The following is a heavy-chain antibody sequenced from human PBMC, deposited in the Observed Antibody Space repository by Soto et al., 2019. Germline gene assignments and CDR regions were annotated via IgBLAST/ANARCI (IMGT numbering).Heavy chain of an antibody. D-gene: IGHD3-10*01. J-gene: IGHJ4*02. Sequence: PSETLSLTCTVSGGSISSSSYYWGWIRQPPGKGLEWIGSIYYSGSTYYNPSLKSRVTISVDTSKNQFSLKLSSVTAADTAVYYCARHSGGLLPYFDYWGQGTLVTVSS. CDR1: GGSISSSSYY. CDR3: ARHSGGLLPYFDY. CDR2: IYYSGST. V-gene: IGHV4-39*01.